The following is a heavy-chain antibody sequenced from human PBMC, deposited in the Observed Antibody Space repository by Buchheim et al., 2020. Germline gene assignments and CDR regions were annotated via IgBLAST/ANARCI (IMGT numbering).Heavy chain of an antibody. V-gene: IGHV3-30*04. CDR3: ARDAGELGWFDP. CDR2: ISYDESNK. Sequence: GQLVESGGGLVQPGGSLRLSCAASGFTFNIYAMHWVRQAPGKGLEWVAVISYDESNKQYGDSVKGRFTISRDNFKNTLYLQMNSLRVEDTAVYYCARDAGELGWFDPRGQGTL. D-gene: IGHD3-16*01. CDR1: GFTFNIYA. J-gene: IGHJ5*02.